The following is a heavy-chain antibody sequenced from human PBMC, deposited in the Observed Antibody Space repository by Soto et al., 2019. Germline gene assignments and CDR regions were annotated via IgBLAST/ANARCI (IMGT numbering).Heavy chain of an antibody. CDR1: GYTFTSYA. CDR3: AELRYFDGPPAF. V-gene: IGHV1-3*01. Sequence: ASVKVSCKASGYTFTSYAMHWVRQAPGQRLEWMGWINAGNGNTKYPQKFQGRVTITRDTSASTAYMELNSLRSEDTAVYYCAELRYFDGPPAFWGQGTLVPGSS. J-gene: IGHJ4*02. D-gene: IGHD3-9*01. CDR2: INAGNGNT.